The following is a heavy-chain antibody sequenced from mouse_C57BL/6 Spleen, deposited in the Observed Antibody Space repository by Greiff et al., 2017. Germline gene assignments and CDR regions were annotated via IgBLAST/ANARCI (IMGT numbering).Heavy chain of an antibody. V-gene: IGHV1-52*01. CDR2: IDPSGSAT. D-gene: IGHD1-1*01. CDR1: GYTFTSYW. J-gene: IGHJ2*01. Sequence: VQLQQPGAELVRPGSSVKLSCKASGYTFTSYWMHWVKQRPIQGLEWIGNIDPSGSATNYNQKFKDKATLTVDKSSSTAYMQLSSLTSEDSAVYYCAREGNYYGSSFDYWGQGTTLTVSS. CDR3: AREGNYYGSSFDY.